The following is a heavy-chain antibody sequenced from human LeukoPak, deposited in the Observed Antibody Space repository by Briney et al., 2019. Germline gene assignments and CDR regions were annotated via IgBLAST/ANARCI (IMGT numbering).Heavy chain of an antibody. CDR1: GFTFSSYG. CDR2: ISYDGSNK. J-gene: IGHJ5*02. Sequence: GGSLRLSCAASGFTFSSYGMHWVRQAPGKGLEWVAVISYDGSNKYYADSVKGRFTISRDKSKNTLDLQMNSLRAEDTAVYYCAKDGSITAAGGFDPWGQGTLVTVSS. CDR3: AKDGSITAAGGFDP. D-gene: IGHD6-13*01. V-gene: IGHV3-30*18.